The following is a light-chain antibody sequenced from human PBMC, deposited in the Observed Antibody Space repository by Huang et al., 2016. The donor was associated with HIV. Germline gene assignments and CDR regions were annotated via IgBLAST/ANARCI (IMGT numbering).Light chain of an antibody. J-gene: IGKJ4*01. CDR2: GAS. V-gene: IGKV3-15*01. Sequence: EIMMTQSPATLSVSPGERATLSCRASQNINNDLAWYQQKPGQAPRRLIYGASTRATGIPARFGGSGSETEFTLTTSSLQSEDIGIYYCQQYNNWPPLTFGGGAKVEIK. CDR3: QQYNNWPPLT. CDR1: QNINND.